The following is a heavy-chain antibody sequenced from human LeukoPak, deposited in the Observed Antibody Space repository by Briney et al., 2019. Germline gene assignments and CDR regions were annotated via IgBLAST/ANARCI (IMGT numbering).Heavy chain of an antibody. D-gene: IGHD2-21*01. CDR2: ISSGGTYE. Sequence: GKSLRLSCAASGFTFSNYAMHWVRQAPGKGLEWVSLISSGGTYEYYADSVKGRFTISRDNSKNTLYLQLNSLRAEDTAVYYCARATASNWFDPWGQGTLVTVSS. CDR1: GFTFSNYA. V-gene: IGHV3-30*01. CDR3: ARATASNWFDP. J-gene: IGHJ5*02.